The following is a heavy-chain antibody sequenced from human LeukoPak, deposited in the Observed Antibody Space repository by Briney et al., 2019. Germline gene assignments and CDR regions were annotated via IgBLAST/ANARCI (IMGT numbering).Heavy chain of an antibody. J-gene: IGHJ4*02. CDR2: ISSSSSYI. CDR3: ARALDIVATITPIDY. V-gene: IGHV3-21*01. D-gene: IGHD5-12*01. Sequence: PGGSLRLSCAASGFTFSSYSMNWVRQAPGKGLEWFSSISSSSSYIYYAYSVEGRFTISRDNAKNSLYLQMISLRAEETAVYYCARALDIVATITPIDYWGQGTLVTVSS. CDR1: GFTFSSYS.